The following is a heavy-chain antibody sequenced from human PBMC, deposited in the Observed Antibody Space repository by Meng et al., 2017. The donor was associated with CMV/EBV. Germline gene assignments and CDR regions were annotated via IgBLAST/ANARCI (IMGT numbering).Heavy chain of an antibody. V-gene: IGHV4-34*01. Sequence: QVQLQQWGAGLLKPSEPLPLTCAGYGGSFSGYYWSWIRQPPGKGLEWIGEINHSGSTNYNPSLKSRVTISVDTSKNQFSLKLSSVTAADTAVYYCARGGGGEWELLHYFDYWGQGTLVTVSS. CDR1: GGSFSGYY. D-gene: IGHD1-26*01. CDR3: ARGGGGEWELLHYFDY. CDR2: INHSGST. J-gene: IGHJ4*02.